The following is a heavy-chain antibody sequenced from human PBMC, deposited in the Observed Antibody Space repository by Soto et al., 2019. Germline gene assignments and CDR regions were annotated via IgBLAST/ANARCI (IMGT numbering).Heavy chain of an antibody. D-gene: IGHD3-16*01. V-gene: IGHV3-33*01. J-gene: IGHJ4*02. CDR1: GFTFSKYG. CDR3: ARDAIESVCDC. Sequence: QVLLVESGGGVVQPGMSLRLSCAASGFTFSKYGIHWVRQAPGKGLEWVGLIWNDGSSQYYADSVKGRFTISRDNSKNTVSLQMNSLRVEYTAVYYCARDAIESVCDCWGQGTLVSVSS. CDR2: IWNDGSSQ.